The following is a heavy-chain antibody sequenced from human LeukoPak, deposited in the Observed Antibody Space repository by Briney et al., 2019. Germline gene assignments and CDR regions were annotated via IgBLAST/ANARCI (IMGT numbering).Heavy chain of an antibody. J-gene: IGHJ4*02. Sequence: MTGGSLRLSCAVSGFSLTNAWMKWVRQAPGKGPEWVGRSKSKTDGGTTDYAAPVKGRFTISRDDSRNTLFLQMNSLKTEDTAMYYCSYYRGSGGQPNRYDYWGQGTLVTVSS. CDR2: SKSKTDGGTT. CDR3: SYYRGSGGQPNRYDY. D-gene: IGHD2-15*01. V-gene: IGHV3-15*01. CDR1: GFSLTNAW.